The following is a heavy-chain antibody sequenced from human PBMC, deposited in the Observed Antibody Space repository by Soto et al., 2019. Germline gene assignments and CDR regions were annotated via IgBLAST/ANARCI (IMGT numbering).Heavy chain of an antibody. CDR1: GFTFSSYA. V-gene: IGHV3-30-3*01. CDR2: ISYDGSNK. Sequence: GGSLRLSCAASGFTFSSYAMHWVRQGPGKGLEWVAVISYDGSNKYYADSVKGRFTISRDNSKNTLYLQMNSLRAEDTAVYYCARDYYDSSGYYYEYYYYGMDVWGQGTTVTV. J-gene: IGHJ6*02. CDR3: ARDYYDSSGYYYEYYYYGMDV. D-gene: IGHD3-22*01.